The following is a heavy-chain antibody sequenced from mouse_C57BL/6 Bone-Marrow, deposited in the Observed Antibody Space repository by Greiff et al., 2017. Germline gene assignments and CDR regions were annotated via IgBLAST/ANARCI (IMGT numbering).Heavy chain of an antibody. CDR2: IYPGDGDT. CDR1: CYAFSSSW. CDR3: ARFNECAY. V-gene: IGHV1-82*01. Sequence: QVQLQQSGPELVKPGASVKISCKASCYAFSSSWLNWVKQRPGKGLEWIGRIYPGDGDTNSNGKFKGKATLTADKSSSTAYMQLSSLTAEDSAVYFCARFNECAYWGQGTLVTVAA. J-gene: IGHJ3*01.